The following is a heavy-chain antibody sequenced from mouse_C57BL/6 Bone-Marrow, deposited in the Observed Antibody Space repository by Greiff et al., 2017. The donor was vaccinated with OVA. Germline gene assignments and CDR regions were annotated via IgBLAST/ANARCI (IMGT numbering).Heavy chain of an antibody. Sequence: QVQLQQPGTELVKPGASVKLSCKASGYTFTSYWMHWVQQRPGQGLEWIGNINPSNGGTNYNEKFKSKATLTVDKSSSTAYMQLSSLRSEDSAVYYCARGGDGYDLPAWFAYWGQGTLVTVSA. CDR1: GYTFTSYW. CDR2: INPSNGGT. J-gene: IGHJ3*01. D-gene: IGHD2-2*01. V-gene: IGHV1-53*01. CDR3: ARGGDGYDLPAWFAY.